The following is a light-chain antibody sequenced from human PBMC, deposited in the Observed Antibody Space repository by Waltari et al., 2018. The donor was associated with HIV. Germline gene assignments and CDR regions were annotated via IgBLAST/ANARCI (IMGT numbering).Light chain of an antibody. CDR3: MLFFRTSYL. CDR1: TGPVGNGHY. J-gene: IGLJ2*01. CDR2: SST. V-gene: IGLV7-43*01. Sequence: QTVVTQEPSLTVSPGGTITLTCSSATGPVGNGHYVNWVQQKPGQPPRPLIYSSTRRHPLTPERFSASLVGDRAALTLSNVWPEDQADYYCMLFFRTSYLFGGGTKVTVL.